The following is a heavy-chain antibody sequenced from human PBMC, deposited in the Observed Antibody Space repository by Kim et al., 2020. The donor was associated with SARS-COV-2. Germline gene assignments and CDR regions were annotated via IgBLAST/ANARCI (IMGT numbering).Heavy chain of an antibody. D-gene: IGHD6-13*01. CDR1: GGSFSGYY. CDR2: INHSGST. Sequence: SETLSLTCAVYGGSFSGYYWSWIRQPPGKGLEWIGEINHSGSTNYNPSLKSRVTISVDTSKNQFSLKLSSVTAADTAVYYCARGRVGSSSWYYSRYYGMDVWGQGTTVTVSS. J-gene: IGHJ6*02. V-gene: IGHV4-34*01. CDR3: ARGRVGSSSWYYSRYYGMDV.